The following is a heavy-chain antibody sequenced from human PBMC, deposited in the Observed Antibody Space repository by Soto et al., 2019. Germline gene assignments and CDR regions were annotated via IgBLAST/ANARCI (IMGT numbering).Heavy chain of an antibody. CDR2: IDWDDDK. J-gene: IGHJ4*02. D-gene: IGHD3-10*01. Sequence: SGPTLVNPTQTLTLTCSFSGFSLRTSGTRVSWIRQPPGKALEWLARIDWDDDKFYSTSLKTRLTISKDTSKNQVVLTMTNMDPVETATYYCGRMIAGGGDFDYWGQGTLVTVSS. V-gene: IGHV2-70*04. CDR1: GFSLRTSGTR. CDR3: GRMIAGGGDFDY.